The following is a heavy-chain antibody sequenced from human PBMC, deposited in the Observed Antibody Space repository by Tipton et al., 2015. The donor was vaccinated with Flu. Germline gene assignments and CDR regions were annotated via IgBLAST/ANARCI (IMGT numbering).Heavy chain of an antibody. J-gene: IGHJ4*02. Sequence: LRLSCTVSGGSISSSDYYWGWIRQPPGMGLEWIGSVHYSGSTYQNPSLESRVTISVDTSKNQFSLKLSSVTAADTAVYFCAREGRNSGGLDYWGQGTLVTVSS. CDR1: GGSISSSDYY. V-gene: IGHV4-39*07. CDR3: AREGRNSGGLDY. CDR2: VHYSGST. D-gene: IGHD1-26*01.